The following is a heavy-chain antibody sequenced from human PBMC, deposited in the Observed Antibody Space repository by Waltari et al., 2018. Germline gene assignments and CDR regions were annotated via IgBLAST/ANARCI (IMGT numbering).Heavy chain of an antibody. J-gene: IGHJ4*02. CDR1: GFTFSSYG. D-gene: IGHD6-13*01. Sequence: QVQLVESGGGVVQPGRSLRLSCAASGFTFSSYGMQGVTQAHGKGLEWVAVIWYDGSNKYYADSVKGRFTISRDNSKNTLYLQMNSLRAEDTAVYYCAKDRDSSSWGFDYWGQGTLVTVSS. V-gene: IGHV3-33*06. CDR3: AKDRDSSSWGFDY. CDR2: IWYDGSNK.